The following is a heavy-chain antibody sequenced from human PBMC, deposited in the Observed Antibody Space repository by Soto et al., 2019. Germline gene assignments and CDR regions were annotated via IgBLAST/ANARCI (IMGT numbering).Heavy chain of an antibody. J-gene: IGHJ4*02. Sequence: GASVKVSCKASGGTFSSYAISWVRQAPGQGLEWMGGIIPIFGTANYAQKFQGRVTITADESTSTAYMELSSLKSEDTAVYYCARGSSSSGFFDYWGQGTLVTVSS. D-gene: IGHD6-6*01. CDR2: IIPIFGTA. CDR1: GGTFSSYA. CDR3: ARGSSSSGFFDY. V-gene: IGHV1-69*13.